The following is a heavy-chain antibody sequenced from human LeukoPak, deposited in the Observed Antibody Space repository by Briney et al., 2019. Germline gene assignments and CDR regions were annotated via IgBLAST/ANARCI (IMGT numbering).Heavy chain of an antibody. J-gene: IGHJ4*02. CDR3: ARHDVVPVIRRGFDF. D-gene: IGHD2-21*02. Sequence: SSETLSLTCIVSGGSVRGYYWSWIRQPPGKGLEWVGYIFYTGATLYSHSLRTRVTMSVDTSENQFSLKLNSVSAADTPVYYCARHDVVPVIRRGFDFWGQGILVTVSS. CDR2: IFYTGAT. V-gene: IGHV4-59*08. CDR1: GGSVRGYY.